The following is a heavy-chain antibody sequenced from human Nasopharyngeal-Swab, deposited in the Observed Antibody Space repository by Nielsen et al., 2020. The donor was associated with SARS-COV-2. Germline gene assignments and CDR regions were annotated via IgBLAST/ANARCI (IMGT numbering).Heavy chain of an antibody. D-gene: IGHD3-3*01. CDR1: GGSITSSSYY. V-gene: IGHV4-39*07. Sequence: SETLSLTCTVSGGSITSSSYYWGWIRQPPGKGLEWIGNIYYSGSTYYNPSLKSRVTISVDTSKNQFSLKLSSVTAADTAVYYCARDFDALRFLEWLSKGNAFDIWGQGTMVTVSS. CDR2: IYYSGST. J-gene: IGHJ3*02. CDR3: ARDFDALRFLEWLSKGNAFDI.